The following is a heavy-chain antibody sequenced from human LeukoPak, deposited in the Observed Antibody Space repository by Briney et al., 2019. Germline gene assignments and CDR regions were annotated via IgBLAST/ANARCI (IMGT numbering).Heavy chain of an antibody. D-gene: IGHD3-22*01. CDR2: IYTSGST. CDR1: GGSISSGSYY. CDR3: ARDQTTYYYDSSGYINWFDP. V-gene: IGHV4-61*02. Sequence: SQTLSLTCTVSGGSISSGSYYWSWIRQPAGKGLEWIGRIYTSGSTNYNPSLKSRVTISVDTPKNQFSLKLSSVTAADTAVYYCARDQTTYYYDSSGYINWFDPWGQGTLVTVSS. J-gene: IGHJ5*02.